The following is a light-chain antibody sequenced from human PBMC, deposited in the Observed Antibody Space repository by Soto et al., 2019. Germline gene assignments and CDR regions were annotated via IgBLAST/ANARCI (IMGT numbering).Light chain of an antibody. CDR2: KAS. J-gene: IGKJ2*01. CDR1: QSISPW. Sequence: DIQMTQSPSTLSASVGDRVTITCRASQSISPWLAWYQQKPGKAPKILIYKASSLESGVPSRFSGSESGTAFTLTISSLQPDDFATYYCQQYKSYSRTFGQGTKLEIK. CDR3: QQYKSYSRT. V-gene: IGKV1-5*03.